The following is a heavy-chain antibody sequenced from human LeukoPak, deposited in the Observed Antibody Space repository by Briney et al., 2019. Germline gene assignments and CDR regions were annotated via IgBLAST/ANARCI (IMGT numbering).Heavy chain of an antibody. J-gene: IGHJ4*02. CDR1: GFTFSSYA. CDR3: AKGVAGSGYFDY. V-gene: IGHV3-23*01. CDR2: ISGSGGST. D-gene: IGHD2-15*01. Sequence: PGGSLRLSCAAPGFTFSSYAMSWVRQAPGKGLEWVSAISGSGGSTYYADSVKGRFTISRDNSKNTLYLQMNSLRAEDTAVYYCAKGVAGSGYFDYWGQGTLVTVSS.